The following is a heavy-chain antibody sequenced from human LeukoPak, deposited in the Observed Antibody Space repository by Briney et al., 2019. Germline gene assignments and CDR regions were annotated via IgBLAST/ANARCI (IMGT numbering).Heavy chain of an antibody. V-gene: IGHV3-66*01. J-gene: IGHJ4*02. D-gene: IGHD1-26*01. CDR3: ARGPQGKSGSPPYYFDY. Sequence: GGSLRLSCAASGFTVSGNYMNWVRQAPGKGLEWVSVIYSGGSTYYTDSVKGRFTISRDNSKNTLYLQMNSLRAEDTAVYYCARGPQGKSGSPPYYFDYWGQGTLVTVSS. CDR1: GFTVSGNY. CDR2: IYSGGST.